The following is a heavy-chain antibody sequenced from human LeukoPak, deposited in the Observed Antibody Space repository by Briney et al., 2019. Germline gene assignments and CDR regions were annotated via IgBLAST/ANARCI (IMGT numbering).Heavy chain of an antibody. V-gene: IGHV1-69*06. D-gene: IGHD3-10*01. Sequence: SVKVSCKASGGTFSSYAISWVRQAPGQGLEWMGGIIPIFGTANYAQKFQGRVTITADKSTSTAYMELSRLRSGDTAVYYCARRWFGELSLDYWGQGTLVTVSS. CDR1: GGTFSSYA. J-gene: IGHJ4*02. CDR3: ARRWFGELSLDY. CDR2: IIPIFGTA.